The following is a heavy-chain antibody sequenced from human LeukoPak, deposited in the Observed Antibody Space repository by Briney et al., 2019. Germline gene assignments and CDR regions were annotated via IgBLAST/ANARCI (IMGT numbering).Heavy chain of an antibody. CDR2: ISSDGYRD. V-gene: IGHV3-30-3*01. Sequence: PGGSLRLSCAASGFTFSSYAMHWVRQAPGKGLEWVALISSDGYRDNYADSVRGRFTISRDNSQNTLSLQINSLIFDDTALYLCARDNGVLPGGLDLWGQGTLVTVSS. CDR1: GFTFSSYA. CDR3: ARDNGVLPGGLDL. D-gene: IGHD2-15*01. J-gene: IGHJ4*02.